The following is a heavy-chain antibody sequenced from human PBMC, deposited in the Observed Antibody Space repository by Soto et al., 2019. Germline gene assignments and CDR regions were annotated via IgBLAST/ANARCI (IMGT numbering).Heavy chain of an antibody. CDR1: GYTLTELS. CDR3: ARELYELGPELQPDAFDI. D-gene: IGHD7-27*01. Sequence: GASVKVSCKVSGYTLTELSMHWVRQAPGKGLEWMGGFDPEDGETIYAQKFQGRVTMTEDTSTDTAYMELSSLRSEDTAVYYCARELYELGPELQPDAFDIWGQGIMVTVSS. J-gene: IGHJ3*02. CDR2: FDPEDGET. V-gene: IGHV1-24*01.